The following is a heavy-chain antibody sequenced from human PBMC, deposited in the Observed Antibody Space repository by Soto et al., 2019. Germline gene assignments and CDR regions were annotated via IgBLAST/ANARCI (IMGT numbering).Heavy chain of an antibody. CDR3: ARDSSPDY. CDR2: ISSSSSYI. V-gene: IGHV3-21*01. J-gene: IGHJ4*02. D-gene: IGHD2-2*01. CDR1: GFTFSSYS. Sequence: EVQLVESGGGVVQPGGSLRLSCAASGFTFSSYSMNWVRQPPGKGLEWVSYISSSSSYIYYADSVKGRFTISGDNAKNPRYLQMNSVRAEDPAVYYCARDSSPDYWCQGTLVTVSS.